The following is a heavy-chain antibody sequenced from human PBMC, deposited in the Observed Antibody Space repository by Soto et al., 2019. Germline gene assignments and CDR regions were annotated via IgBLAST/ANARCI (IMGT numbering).Heavy chain of an antibody. CDR1: GFTFSSYG. CDR3: AKELELSAIDY. V-gene: IGHV3-30*18. Sequence: GGSLRLSCAASGFTFSSYGMHWVRQAPGKGLEWVAVISYDGSNKYYADSVKGRFTISRDNSKNTLYLQMNSLRAEDTAVYYCAKELELSAIDYWGQGTLVNVSS. CDR2: ISYDGSNK. J-gene: IGHJ4*02. D-gene: IGHD1-7*01.